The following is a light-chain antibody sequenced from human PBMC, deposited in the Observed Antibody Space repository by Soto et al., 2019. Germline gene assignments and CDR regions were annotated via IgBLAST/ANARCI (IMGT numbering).Light chain of an antibody. Sequence: QSVLTQPPSASGTPGQRVTISCSGSSSNIGSNTVNWYQHLPGTAPKLLIYSNNQRPSGVPDRFSGSKSGTSASLAISGLQSEDEDDYYCAAWDDSLNGPGVVFGGGTQLTVL. CDR3: AAWDDSLNGPGVV. V-gene: IGLV1-44*01. CDR1: SSNIGSNT. J-gene: IGLJ2*01. CDR2: SNN.